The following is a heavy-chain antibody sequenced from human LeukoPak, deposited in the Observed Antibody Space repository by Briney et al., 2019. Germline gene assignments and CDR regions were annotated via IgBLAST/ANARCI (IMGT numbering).Heavy chain of an antibody. CDR1: GGSFSGYY. CDR3: ARYLTVAGGGVNWFDP. CDR2: INHSGST. D-gene: IGHD3-16*01. Sequence: SETLSLTCAVYGGSFSGYYWSWIRQPPGKGLEWIGEINHSGSTNYNPSLKSRVTISVDTSKNQFSLKLSSVTAADTAVYYCARYLTVAGGGVNWFDPWGQGTLVTVSS. J-gene: IGHJ5*02. V-gene: IGHV4-34*01.